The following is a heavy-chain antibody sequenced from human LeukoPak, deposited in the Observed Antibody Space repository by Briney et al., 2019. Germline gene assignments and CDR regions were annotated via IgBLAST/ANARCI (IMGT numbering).Heavy chain of an antibody. J-gene: IGHJ6*03. CDR1: GYTFTSYY. V-gene: IGHV1-46*01. D-gene: IGHD3-22*01. CDR2: INPSGGST. Sequence: ASVKVSCKASGYTFTSYYMHWVRQARGQGLEWMGIINPSGGSTSYAQKFQGRVTMTRDTSTSTVYMELSSLRSEDTAVYYCARDAYYYDSSGYYPPSGYMDVWGKGTTVTISS. CDR3: ARDAYYYDSSGYYPPSGYMDV.